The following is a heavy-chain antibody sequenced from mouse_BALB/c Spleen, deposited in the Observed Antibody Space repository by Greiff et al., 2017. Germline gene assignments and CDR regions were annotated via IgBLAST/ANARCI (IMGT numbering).Heavy chain of an antibody. Sequence: EVQLVESGGGLVQPGGSRKLSCAASGFTFSSFGMHWVRQAPEKGLEWVAYISSGSSTIYYADTVKGRFTISRDNPKNTLFLQMTSLRSEDTAMYYCARDGRRSLPVAYGGQGTLVTVSA. D-gene: IGHD1-1*01. J-gene: IGHJ3*01. CDR2: ISSGSSTI. CDR3: ARDGRRSLPVAY. CDR1: GFTFSSFG. V-gene: IGHV5-17*02.